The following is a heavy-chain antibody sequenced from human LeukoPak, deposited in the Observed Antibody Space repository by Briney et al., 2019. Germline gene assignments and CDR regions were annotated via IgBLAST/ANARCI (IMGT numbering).Heavy chain of an antibody. D-gene: IGHD3-22*01. Sequence: SETLSLTCTVSGGSISSSSYYWGWIRQPPGKGLEWIGSIYYSGSTYYNPSLKSRVTISVDTSKNQFSLKLSSVTAADTAVYYCASDAYDSSGYSPHDAFDIWGQGTMVTVSS. J-gene: IGHJ3*02. CDR2: IYYSGST. V-gene: IGHV4-39*07. CDR3: ASDAYDSSGYSPHDAFDI. CDR1: GGSISSSSYY.